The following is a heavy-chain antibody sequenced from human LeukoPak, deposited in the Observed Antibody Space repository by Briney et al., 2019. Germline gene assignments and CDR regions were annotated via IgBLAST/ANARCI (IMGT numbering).Heavy chain of an antibody. D-gene: IGHD1-26*01. Sequence: ASVKVSCKASGYTFTSYAMHWVRQAPGQGLEWMGWISANNGNTNYAQKLQGRVTMTTDTSTSTAYMELRSLRSDDTAVYYCARDGELYSGSKGLFDIWGQGTMVTVSS. V-gene: IGHV1-18*01. CDR3: ARDGELYSGSKGLFDI. CDR1: GYTFTSYA. CDR2: ISANNGNT. J-gene: IGHJ3*02.